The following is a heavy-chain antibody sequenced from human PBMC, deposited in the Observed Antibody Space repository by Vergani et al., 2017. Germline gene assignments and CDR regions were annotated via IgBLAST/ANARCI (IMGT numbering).Heavy chain of an antibody. CDR3: AREQWLPIDYFDY. CDR1: GFTFTSSA. CDR2: IVVGSGNT. V-gene: IGHV1-58*02. J-gene: IGHJ4*02. D-gene: IGHD6-19*01. Sequence: QMQLVQSGPEVKKPGTSVKVSCKASGFTFTSSAMQWVRQARGQRLEWIGWIVVGSGNTNYAQKFQERVTITRDMSTSTAYMELRSLRSDDTAVYYCAREQWLPIDYFDYWGQGTLVTVS.